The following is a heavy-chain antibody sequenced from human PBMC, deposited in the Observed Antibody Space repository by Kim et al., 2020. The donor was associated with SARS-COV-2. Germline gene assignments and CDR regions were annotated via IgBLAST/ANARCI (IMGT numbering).Heavy chain of an antibody. CDR1: GGSFSGYY. V-gene: IGHV4-34*01. CDR2: INHSGST. D-gene: IGHD6-25*01. CDR3: ASSGYNFPIDY. Sequence: SETLSLTCAVYGGSFSGYYWSWIRQPPGKGLEWIGEINHSGSTNYNPSLKSRVTISVDTSKNQFSLKLSSVTAADTAVYYCASSGYNFPIDYWGQGTLVT. J-gene: IGHJ4*02.